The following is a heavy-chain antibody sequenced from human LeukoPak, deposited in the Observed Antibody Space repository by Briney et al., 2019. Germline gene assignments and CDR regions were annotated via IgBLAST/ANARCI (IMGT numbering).Heavy chain of an antibody. CDR3: ARVLGYYAYYFDY. J-gene: IGHJ4*02. CDR2: MNPNSGNT. CDR1: GYTFTSYD. Sequence: ASVTVSCKASGYTFTSYDINWVRQATGQGLEWMGWMNPNSGNTGYAQKFQGRVTMTRNTSISTAYMDLSSLRSEDTAVYYCARVLGYYAYYFDYWGQGTLVTVSS. D-gene: IGHD3-10*01. V-gene: IGHV1-8*01.